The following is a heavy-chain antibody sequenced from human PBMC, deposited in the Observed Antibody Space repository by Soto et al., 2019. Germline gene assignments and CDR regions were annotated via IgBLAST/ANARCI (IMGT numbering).Heavy chain of an antibody. V-gene: IGHV4-39*01. Sequence: SETLSLTCTVSGGSISSSSYYWGWIRQPPGKGLEWIGSIYYSGSTYYNPSLKSRVTISVDTSKNQFSLKLSSVTAADTAVYYCSGWTNNYYHYGMAVWGQGTTVTVSS. J-gene: IGHJ6*02. CDR3: SGWTNNYYHYGMAV. CDR1: GGSISSSSYY. D-gene: IGHD6-19*01. CDR2: IYYSGST.